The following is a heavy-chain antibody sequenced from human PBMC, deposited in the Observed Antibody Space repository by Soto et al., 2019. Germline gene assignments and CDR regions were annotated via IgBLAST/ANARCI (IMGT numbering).Heavy chain of an antibody. D-gene: IGHD6-6*01. CDR3: AKGTEQLVLY. V-gene: IGHV3-30*18. J-gene: IGHJ4*02. CDR1: GFTFSSYG. Sequence: QVQLVESGGGVVQPGRSLRLSCAASGFTFSSYGMHWVRQAPGKGLEWVAVISYDGSNKYYADSVKGRFTISRDNSKNTLYLQMNSLRAEDTAVYYCAKGTEQLVLYWGQGTLVTVSS. CDR2: ISYDGSNK.